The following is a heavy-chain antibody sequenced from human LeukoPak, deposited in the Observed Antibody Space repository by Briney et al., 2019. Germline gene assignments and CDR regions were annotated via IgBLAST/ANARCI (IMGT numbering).Heavy chain of an antibody. Sequence: GGSLRLSCAASGFTFSSYEMNWVRQAPGKGLEWVSYISSSGSTIYYADSVKGRFTISRDNAKNSLYLQMDSLRAEDTAVYYCAGDCGGDCYVGYWGQGTLVTVSS. J-gene: IGHJ4*02. V-gene: IGHV3-48*03. CDR1: GFTFSSYE. D-gene: IGHD2-21*02. CDR3: AGDCGGDCYVGY. CDR2: ISSSGSTI.